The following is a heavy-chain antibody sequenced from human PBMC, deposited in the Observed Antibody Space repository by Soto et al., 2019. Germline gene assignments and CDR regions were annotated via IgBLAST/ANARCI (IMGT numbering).Heavy chain of an antibody. J-gene: IGHJ4*02. CDR2: ISYDGSNK. D-gene: IGHD6-19*01. V-gene: IGHV3-30*18. CDR3: AKDSVAGMGWGY. Sequence: QVQLVESGGGVVQPGRSLRLSCAASGFTFSSYGMHWVRQAPGKGLEWVAVISYDGSNKYYADSVKGRFTISRDNSKNTLYLQMNRLRAEDTAVYYCAKDSVAGMGWGYWGQGTLVTVYS. CDR1: GFTFSSYG.